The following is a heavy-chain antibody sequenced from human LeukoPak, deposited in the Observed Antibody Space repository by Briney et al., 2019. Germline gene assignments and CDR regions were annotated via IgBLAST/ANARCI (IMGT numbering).Heavy chain of an antibody. Sequence: SETLSLTCTVSGGSISSYYWSWIRQPPGKGLEWIGYIYYSGSTNYNPSLKSRVTISVDTSKNQFSLKLSSVTAADTAVYYCARPFWSGYYFDYWGQGTLVTVSS. CDR2: IYYSGST. D-gene: IGHD3-3*01. CDR3: ARPFWSGYYFDY. V-gene: IGHV4-59*12. CDR1: GGSISSYY. J-gene: IGHJ4*02.